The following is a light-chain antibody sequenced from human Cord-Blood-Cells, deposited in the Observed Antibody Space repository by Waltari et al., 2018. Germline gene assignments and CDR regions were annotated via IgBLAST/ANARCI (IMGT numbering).Light chain of an antibody. J-gene: IGLJ1*01. Sequence: NFMLTQPHSVSESPGKTVTISCTRSSGRIASNSVQWYQQRPGSSPTTVIYEDNQRPSGVPDRFSGSIDSSSNSASLTISGLKTEDEADYYCQSYDSSNYVFGTGTKVTVL. V-gene: IGLV6-57*01. CDR2: EDN. CDR3: QSYDSSNYV. CDR1: SGRIASNS.